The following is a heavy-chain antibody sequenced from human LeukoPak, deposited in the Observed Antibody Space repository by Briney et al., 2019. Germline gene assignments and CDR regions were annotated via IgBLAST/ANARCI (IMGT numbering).Heavy chain of an antibody. J-gene: IGHJ6*03. CDR1: GITFTNFG. D-gene: IGHD3-16*02. Sequence: PGGSLRLSCAASGITFTNFGMNWVRQAPGKGLEWISYIVGSTTTMYYADSVKGRFTISRDNAKNSLYLQMNSLRVEDTAVYYCARDRNYREGLVTIRYMDVWGKGTTVTVSS. CDR2: IVGSTTTM. CDR3: ARDRNYREGLVTIRYMDV. V-gene: IGHV3-48*04.